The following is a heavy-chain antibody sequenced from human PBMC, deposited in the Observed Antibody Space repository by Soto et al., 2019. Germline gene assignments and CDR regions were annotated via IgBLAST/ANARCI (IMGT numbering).Heavy chain of an antibody. CDR1: GYTFASYA. V-gene: IGHV1-18*01. CDR3: VRDPPPPDY. CDR2: ISAYNGNT. J-gene: IGHJ4*02. Sequence: QVQLVQSGAEVKKPGASVKVSCKASGYTFASYAISWMRQAPGQGLEWMGWISAYNGNTNYAQRRQGRVTMTTATSTSTAYMELRSLRSEDAAVYCCVRDPPPPDYWGRGSLVTVSS.